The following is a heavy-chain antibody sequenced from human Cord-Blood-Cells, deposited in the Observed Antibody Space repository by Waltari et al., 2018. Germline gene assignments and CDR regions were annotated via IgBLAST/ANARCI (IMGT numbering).Heavy chain of an antibody. Sequence: EVQLVESGGGLVKPGGSLRLSCAASGFPFSNACMSWVRQAPGKGLEWVGRIKSKTDGGTTDYAAPVKGRFTISRDDSKNTLYLQMNSLKTEDTAVYYCTTERQQLVRDAFDIWGQGTMVIVSS. CDR3: TTERQQLVRDAFDI. V-gene: IGHV3-15*01. CDR2: IKSKTDGGTT. J-gene: IGHJ3*02. D-gene: IGHD6-13*01. CDR1: GFPFSNAC.